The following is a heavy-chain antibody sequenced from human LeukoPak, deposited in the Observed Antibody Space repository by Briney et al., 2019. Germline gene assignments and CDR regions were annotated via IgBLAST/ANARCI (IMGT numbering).Heavy chain of an antibody. V-gene: IGHV3-23*01. Sequence: GGSLRLSCAASGFTFSSYAMSWVRQAPGKGLEWVSAISGSGGSTYYADSVKGRFTISRDNSKNTLYLQMNSLRAEDTAVYYCAKKVKCSGGGCYTLFDYWGQGTLVTVSS. CDR2: ISGSGGST. D-gene: IGHD2-15*01. J-gene: IGHJ4*02. CDR1: GFTFSSYA. CDR3: AKKVKCSGGGCYTLFDY.